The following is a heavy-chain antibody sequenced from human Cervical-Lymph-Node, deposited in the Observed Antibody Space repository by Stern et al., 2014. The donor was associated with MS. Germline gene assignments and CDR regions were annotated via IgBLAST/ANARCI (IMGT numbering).Heavy chain of an antibody. D-gene: IGHD5-24*01. V-gene: IGHV3-30-3*01. Sequence: MQLVESGGGVVQPGTSLRLSCAASGFTLSSYAMHWVRQAPGKGLEWVAVMSYDGINKYYADSVKGRLTISSDISKNTLHLQMDSLRPEDTAVYYCARVRDGYNFRGFDYWGQGTLVTVSS. J-gene: IGHJ4*02. CDR1: GFTLSSYA. CDR3: ARVRDGYNFRGFDY. CDR2: MSYDGINK.